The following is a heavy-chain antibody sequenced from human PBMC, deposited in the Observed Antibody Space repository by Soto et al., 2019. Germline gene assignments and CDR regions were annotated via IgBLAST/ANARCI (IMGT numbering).Heavy chain of an antibody. Sequence: TSETLSLTCTVSGGSISSSSYYWGWIRQPPGKGLECIGSIYSSGSTYYNPSLKSRVTISVDTSKNQLSLQLSSVPAADTAVYYCASGLSAGIVPRPFDPWGQGTLVTVSS. J-gene: IGHJ5*02. CDR1: GGSISSSSYY. CDR3: ASGLSAGIVPRPFDP. V-gene: IGHV4-39*01. D-gene: IGHD6-19*01. CDR2: IYSSGST.